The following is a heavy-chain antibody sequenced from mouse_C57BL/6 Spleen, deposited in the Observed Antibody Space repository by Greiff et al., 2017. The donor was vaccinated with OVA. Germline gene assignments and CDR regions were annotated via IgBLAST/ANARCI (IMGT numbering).Heavy chain of an antibody. CDR3: ARYGYDCFDY. J-gene: IGHJ2*01. V-gene: IGHV1-69*01. Sequence: QVQLQQPGAELVMPGASVKLSCKASGYTFTSYWMHWVKQRPGQGLEWIGEIDPSDSYTNYNQKFKGKSTLTVDKSSSTAYMQLSSLTSEDSAVYYCARYGYDCFDYWGQGTTLTVSS. CDR2: IDPSDSYT. D-gene: IGHD2-2*01. CDR1: GYTFTSYW.